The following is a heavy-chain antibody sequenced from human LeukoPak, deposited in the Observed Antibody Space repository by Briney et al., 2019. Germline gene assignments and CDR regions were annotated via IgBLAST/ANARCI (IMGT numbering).Heavy chain of an antibody. D-gene: IGHD3-3*01. Sequence: GGSLRLSCAASGLTFSSYGMHWVRQAPGKGLEWVAVISYDGSNKYYADSVKGRFTISRDNSKNTLYLQMNSLRAEDTAVYYCAKANTIFGVVIIAADYWGQGTLVTVSS. J-gene: IGHJ4*02. CDR2: ISYDGSNK. V-gene: IGHV3-30*18. CDR1: GLTFSSYG. CDR3: AKANTIFGVVIIAADY.